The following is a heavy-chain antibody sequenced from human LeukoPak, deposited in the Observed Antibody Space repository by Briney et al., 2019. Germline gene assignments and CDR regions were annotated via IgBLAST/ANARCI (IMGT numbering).Heavy chain of an antibody. CDR3: ARSYCSSTSCYAFYYYYGMDV. CDR1: GGTFSSYA. Sequence: ASVKVSCKASGGTFSSYAISWVRQAPGQGLEWMGGIIPIFGTANYAQKFQGRVTITADESTSTAYMELSSLRSEDTAVYYCARSYCSSTSCYAFYYYYGMDVWGQGTTATVS. CDR2: IIPIFGTA. V-gene: IGHV1-69*13. J-gene: IGHJ6*02. D-gene: IGHD2-2*01.